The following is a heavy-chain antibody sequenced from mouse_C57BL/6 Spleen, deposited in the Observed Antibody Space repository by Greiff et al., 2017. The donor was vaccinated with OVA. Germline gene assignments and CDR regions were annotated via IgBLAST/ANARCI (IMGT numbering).Heavy chain of an antibody. V-gene: IGHV1-42*01. CDR2: INPSTGGT. D-gene: IGHD2-4*01. CDR1: GYSFTGYY. CDR3: ASPYDYDRATWFAY. J-gene: IGHJ3*01. Sequence: VHVKQSGPELVKPGASVKISCKASGYSFTGYYMNWVKQSPEKSLEWIGEINPSTGGTTYNQKFKAKATLTVDKSSSTAYMQLKSLTSEDSAVYYCASPYDYDRATWFAYWGQGTLVTVSA.